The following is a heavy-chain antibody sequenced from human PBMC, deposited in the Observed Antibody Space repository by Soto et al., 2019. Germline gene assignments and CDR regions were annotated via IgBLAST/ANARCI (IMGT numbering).Heavy chain of an antibody. D-gene: IGHD3-16*01. V-gene: IGHV3-23*01. CDR2: VSGSGGGS. CDR3: AKASFVWSSEQPSYFDY. Sequence: EVQLLDSGGGLVQPGGSLRLSCAASGFTFSNYAMTWVRQGPGKGLEWVSGVSGSGGGSYYADSVKGRFTISRDTSKRTLYLHMYSLRAEDTAVYYCAKASFVWSSEQPSYFDYWVQGTLVTVSS. J-gene: IGHJ4*02. CDR1: GFTFSNYA.